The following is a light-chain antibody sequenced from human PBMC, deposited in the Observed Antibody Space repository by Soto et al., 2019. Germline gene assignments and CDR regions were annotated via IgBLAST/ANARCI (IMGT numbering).Light chain of an antibody. CDR2: DAS. Sequence: EIELTQSPATLSLSPGERATLSCRASQSVSNYLAWYQQKPGQAPRLLIYDASNRATGIPARFSGSGSGTDFTLTISSLETEDFVVYYCQQRTNWQELTFGGGTKVEIK. J-gene: IGKJ4*01. CDR3: QQRTNWQELT. V-gene: IGKV3-11*01. CDR1: QSVSNY.